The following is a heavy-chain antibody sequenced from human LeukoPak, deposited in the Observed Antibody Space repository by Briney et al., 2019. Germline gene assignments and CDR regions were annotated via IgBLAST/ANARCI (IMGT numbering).Heavy chain of an antibody. Sequence: HPGGSLRLSCAAPGFRFSGYGMHWVRQVPGKGLEWLAFIRYDGTTKFYTDSVKGRFAISRDNSKNTLSLQMNSLRTGDTAVYYCAALHTGTFVDYWGQGTLVTVSS. CDR1: GFRFSGYG. J-gene: IGHJ4*02. CDR2: IRYDGTTK. D-gene: IGHD4-17*01. V-gene: IGHV3-30*02. CDR3: AALHTGTFVDY.